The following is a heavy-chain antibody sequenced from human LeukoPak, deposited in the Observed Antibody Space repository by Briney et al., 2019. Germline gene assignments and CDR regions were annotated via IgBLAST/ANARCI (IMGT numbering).Heavy chain of an antibody. D-gene: IGHD3-16*01. CDR3: VKGAWGDN. CDR1: AFTFRTHD. CDR2: IIGSGDSR. Sequence: GGSLRLSCEASAFTFRTHDMCWVRQAPGKGLEWVSCIIGSGDSRYYADSVKGRFTISRDTSKNILYLQMKSLRAEDTAVYYCVKGAWGDNWGQGTLVTVSS. V-gene: IGHV3-23*01. J-gene: IGHJ4*02.